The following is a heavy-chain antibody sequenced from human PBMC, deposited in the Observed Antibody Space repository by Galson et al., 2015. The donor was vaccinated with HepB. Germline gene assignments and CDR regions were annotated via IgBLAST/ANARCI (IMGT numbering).Heavy chain of an antibody. V-gene: IGHV5-51*01. CDR3: ARHNPSFDY. Sequence: QSGAEVKKTGESLKISCKGSGYSFATYWLGWVRPMAGKGPELMGFIYPDNSDTRYSPSFQGQVTISADRSINNAYLQWSSLKASDTAIYYCARHNPSFDYWGQGALVTVSS. CDR2: IYPDNSDT. CDR1: GYSFATYW. J-gene: IGHJ4*02.